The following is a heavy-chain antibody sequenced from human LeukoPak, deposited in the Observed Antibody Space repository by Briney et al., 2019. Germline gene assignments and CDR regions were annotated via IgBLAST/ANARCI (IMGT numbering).Heavy chain of an antibody. V-gene: IGHV1-69*13. Sequence: SVKVSFKASGGTFSSYAISWVRQAPGQGLEWMGGIIPIFRTANYAQKFQGRVTITADESTSTAYMELSSLRSEDTAVYYCARSGYSYGYTGPYGMDVWGKGTTVTVSS. CDR2: IIPIFRTA. CDR3: ARSGYSYGYTGPYGMDV. CDR1: GGTFSSYA. J-gene: IGHJ6*04. D-gene: IGHD5-18*01.